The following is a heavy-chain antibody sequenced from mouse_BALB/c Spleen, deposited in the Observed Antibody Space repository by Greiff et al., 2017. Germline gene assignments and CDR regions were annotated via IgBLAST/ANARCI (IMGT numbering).Heavy chain of an antibody. CDR1: GYAFTNYL. CDR3: ATPGSSYFYAMDY. Sequence: VQLQQSGAELVRPGTSVKVSCKASGYAFTNYLIEWVKQRPGQGLEWIWVINPGSGGTNYNEKFKGKATLTADKSSRTAYMQLSSLTSDDSAVYFCATPGSSYFYAMDYWGQGTSVSVS. J-gene: IGHJ4*01. CDR2: INPGSGGT. D-gene: IGHD1-1*01. V-gene: IGHV1-54*03.